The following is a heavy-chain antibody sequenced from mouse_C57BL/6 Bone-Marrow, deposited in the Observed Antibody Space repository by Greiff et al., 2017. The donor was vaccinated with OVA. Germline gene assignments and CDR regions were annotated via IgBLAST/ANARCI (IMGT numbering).Heavy chain of an antibody. CDR2: INPNNGGT. CDR1: GYTFTDYN. CDR3: TASSGYVFAY. Sequence: VQLQQSGPELVKPGASVKISCKASGYTFTDYNMDWVKQSHGKSLEWIGDINPNNGGTIYNQKFKGKATLTVDKSSSPAYMELTSLTSEDTAVYGCTASSGYVFAYWGQGTLVTVSA. V-gene: IGHV1-18*01. D-gene: IGHD3-2*02. J-gene: IGHJ3*01.